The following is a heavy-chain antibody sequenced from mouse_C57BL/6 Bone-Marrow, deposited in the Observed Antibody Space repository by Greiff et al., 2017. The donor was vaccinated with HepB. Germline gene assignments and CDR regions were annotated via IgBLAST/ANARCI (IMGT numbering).Heavy chain of an antibody. CDR1: GYTFTSYW. D-gene: IGHD1-1*01. J-gene: IGHJ1*03. V-gene: IGHV1-55*01. Sequence: QVQLKQSGAELVKPGASVKMSCKASGYTFTSYWITWVKQRPGQGLEWIGDIYPGSGSTNYNEKFKSKATLTVDTSSSTAYMQLSSLTSEDSAVYYCARVTTVVATGGYFDVWGTGTTVTVSS. CDR3: ARVTTVVATGGYFDV. CDR2: IYPGSGST.